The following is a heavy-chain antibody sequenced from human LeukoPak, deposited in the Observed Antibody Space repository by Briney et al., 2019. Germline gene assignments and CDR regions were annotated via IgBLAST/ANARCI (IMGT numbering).Heavy chain of an antibody. CDR3: ARDRVYCGGDCYPEDDAFDI. V-gene: IGHV1-69*01. CDR2: IIPIFGTA. D-gene: IGHD2-21*02. Sequence: ASVTVSCKASGGTFSSYAISWVRQAPGQGFEWMGGIIPIFGTANYAQKFQGRVTITADESTSTASMELSSLRSEDTAVYYCARDRVYCGGDCYPEDDAFDIWGQGTMVTVSS. CDR1: GGTFSSYA. J-gene: IGHJ3*02.